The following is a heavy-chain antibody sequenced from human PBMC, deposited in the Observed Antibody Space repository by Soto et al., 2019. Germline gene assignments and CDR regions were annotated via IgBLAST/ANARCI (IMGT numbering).Heavy chain of an antibody. CDR3: ARAPFPRGMDV. J-gene: IGHJ6*02. CDR2: IYSGGST. Sequence: GGSLRLSCAASGFTVSSNYMSWVRQAPGKGLEWVSVIYSGGSTYYADSVKGRFTISRDNSKNTLYLQMNSLRAEDTAVYYCARAPFPRGMDVWGQGTTVTVSS. V-gene: IGHV3-66*01. CDR1: GFTVSSNY.